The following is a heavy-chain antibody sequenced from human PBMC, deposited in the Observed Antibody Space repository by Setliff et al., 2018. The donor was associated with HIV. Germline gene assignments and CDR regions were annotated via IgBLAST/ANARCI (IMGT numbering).Heavy chain of an antibody. CDR3: ARNYYDSSGYYFFDY. V-gene: IGHV1-69*10. J-gene: IGHJ4*02. CDR2: IIPILGIA. Sequence: GASVKVSCKASGGTFSSYAISWVRQAPGQGLEWMGGIIPILGIANYAQKFQGRVTITADESTSTAYMELSSLRSEDTAVYYCARNYYDSSGYYFFDYWGQGTLVTVS. D-gene: IGHD3-22*01. CDR1: GGTFSSYA.